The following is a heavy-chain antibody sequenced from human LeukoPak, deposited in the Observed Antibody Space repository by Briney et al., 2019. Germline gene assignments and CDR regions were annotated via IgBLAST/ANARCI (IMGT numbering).Heavy chain of an antibody. Sequence: ESLKISCKGSGYNFITYWIAWVRQMPGKGVEWMGIIYPGDSDTRYSPAFQGQVTISADKSISTAYLQWSSLNASDTAMYYCARLAYSTTWSAARFDPWGQGTLVTVSS. V-gene: IGHV5-51*01. CDR1: GYNFITYW. CDR2: IYPGDSDT. D-gene: IGHD3-16*01. CDR3: ARLAYSTTWSAARFDP. J-gene: IGHJ5*02.